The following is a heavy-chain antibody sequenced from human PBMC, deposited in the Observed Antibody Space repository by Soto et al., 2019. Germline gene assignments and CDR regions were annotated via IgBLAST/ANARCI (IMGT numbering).Heavy chain of an antibody. CDR2: VYYTGST. V-gene: IGHV4-59*01. CDR3: EGELISAHRFLDY. CDR1: GGSIISYC. J-gene: IGHJ4*02. D-gene: IGHD3-16*02. Sequence: SETLSLTCTVSGGSIISYCWTWIRQPPGKGLEWIGYVYYTGSTSYNPSHKSRVTISVDASNNQLSLKLSSVTAADTAVYYCEGELISAHRFLDYWGQGTLVTVSS.